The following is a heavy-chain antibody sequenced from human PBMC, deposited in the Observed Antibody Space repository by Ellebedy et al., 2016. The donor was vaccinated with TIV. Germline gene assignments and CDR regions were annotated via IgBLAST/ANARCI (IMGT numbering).Heavy chain of an antibody. CDR1: GYTFTDYD. V-gene: IGHV1-8*01. D-gene: IGHD6-19*01. CDR3: ARVQRDSGWGSGHYYYGMDV. Sequence: ASVKVSCKASGYTFTDYDINWVRQATGQGLEWMGWVDPNSGITGNEQKFQGRVTMTWNTSTGTVDMELSSLTSADTAVYFCARVQRDSGWGSGHYYYGMDVWGQGATVTVSS. J-gene: IGHJ6*02. CDR2: VDPNSGIT.